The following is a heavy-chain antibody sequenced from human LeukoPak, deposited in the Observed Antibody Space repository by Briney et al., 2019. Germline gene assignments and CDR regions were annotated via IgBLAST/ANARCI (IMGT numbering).Heavy chain of an antibody. V-gene: IGHV3-21*01. CDR2: ISSSSSYI. Sequence: GGSLRLSCAASGFTFSSYSMNWVRQAPGKGLEWVSSISSSSSYIYYADSVKGRFTISRDNAKNSLYLQMNSLRAEDTAVYYCARDRRELLRGNDYWGQGTLVTVSS. CDR1: GFTFSSYS. CDR3: ARDRRELLRGNDY. D-gene: IGHD1-26*01. J-gene: IGHJ4*02.